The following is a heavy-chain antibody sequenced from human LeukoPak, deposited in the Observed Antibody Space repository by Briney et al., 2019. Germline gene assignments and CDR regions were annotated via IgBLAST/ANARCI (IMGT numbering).Heavy chain of an antibody. J-gene: IGHJ4*02. D-gene: IGHD2-21*01. V-gene: IGHV3-7*01. CDR3: ASVAKASSAWDY. CDR2: IKQDGSEK. Sequence: GGSLRLSCAASGFTFSNYWMSWVRQAPGKGLEWVANIKQDGSEKYYVDSVKGRFTISRDNAKNSLYLQMNSLRAEDTAVYYCASVAKASSAWDYWGQGTLVTVSS. CDR1: GFTFSNYW.